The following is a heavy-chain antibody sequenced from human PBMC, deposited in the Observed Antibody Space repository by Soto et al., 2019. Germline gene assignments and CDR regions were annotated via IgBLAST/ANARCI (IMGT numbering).Heavy chain of an antibody. CDR2: IWYDGIMK. Sequence: GGSLRLSCAASGFTFSNYGMHWVRQAPGKGLECVALIWYDGIMKYYADSVKGRFTISRDISNNTLYLQMDGLRVEDTALYYCARDLSGPLDYWGQGTPVTVSS. CDR1: GFTFSNYG. CDR3: ARDLSGPLDY. J-gene: IGHJ4*02. D-gene: IGHD3-16*02. V-gene: IGHV3-33*01.